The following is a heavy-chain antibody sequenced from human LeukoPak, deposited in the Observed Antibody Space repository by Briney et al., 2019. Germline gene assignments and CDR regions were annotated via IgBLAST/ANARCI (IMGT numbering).Heavy chain of an antibody. CDR3: ARGTPYYYGSGSYYKSFDY. CDR1: GGSFSRYY. V-gene: IGHV4-34*01. CDR2: INHSGGT. Sequence: SETLSLTCAVYGGSFSRYYWSWIRQPPGKGLEWIGEINHSGGTNYNPSLKSRVTISVGTSKNQFSLKLSSVTAADTAVYYCARGTPYYYGSGSYYKSFDYWGQGTLVTVSS. J-gene: IGHJ4*02. D-gene: IGHD3-10*01.